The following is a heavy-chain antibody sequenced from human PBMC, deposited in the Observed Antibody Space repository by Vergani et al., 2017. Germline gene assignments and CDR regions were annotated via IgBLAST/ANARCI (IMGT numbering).Heavy chain of an antibody. V-gene: IGHV3-15*01. D-gene: IGHD3-9*01. CDR3: TASTLLRYSSALYGMDV. CDR2: IKSKTDGGTT. J-gene: IGHJ6*02. CDR1: GFTFSNAW. Sequence: EVQLVESGGGLVKPGGSLRLSCAASGFTFSNAWMRWVRQAPGKGLEWVGRIKSKTDGGTTDYAAPVKGRFTISRDDSKNTLYLQMNSLKTEDTAVYYFTASTLLRYSSALYGMDVWGQGTTVTVSS.